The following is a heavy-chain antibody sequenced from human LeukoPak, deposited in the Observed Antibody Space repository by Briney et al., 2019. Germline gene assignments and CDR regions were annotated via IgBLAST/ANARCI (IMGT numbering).Heavy chain of an antibody. D-gene: IGHD3-22*01. CDR2: IYYSGCT. V-gene: IGHV4-39*07. J-gene: IGHJ3*02. CDR1: GGSISSSSYY. Sequence: SETLSLTCTVSGGSISSSSYYWGWIRQPPGKGLEWIGSIYYSGCTYYNPSLKSRVTISVDTSKNQFSLKLSSVTAADTAVYYCARDCARSGYYYYTAFDIWGQGTMVTVSS. CDR3: ARDCARSGYYYYTAFDI.